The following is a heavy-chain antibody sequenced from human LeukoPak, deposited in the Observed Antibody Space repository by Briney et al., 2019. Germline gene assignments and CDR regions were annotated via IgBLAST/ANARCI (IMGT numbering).Heavy chain of an antibody. CDR2: VYYSGST. D-gene: IGHD5-18*01. CDR3: ARGHSYGYGWFDP. J-gene: IGHJ5*02. CDR1: GGPISSYY. Sequence: PSETLSLTCNVSGGPISSYYWSWIRQPPGKGLEWIGYVYYSGSTNYNPSLKSRLTISVDTSKNQFSMKLSSVTAADTAVYYCARGHSYGYGWFDPWGQGTLVTVSS. V-gene: IGHV4-59*01.